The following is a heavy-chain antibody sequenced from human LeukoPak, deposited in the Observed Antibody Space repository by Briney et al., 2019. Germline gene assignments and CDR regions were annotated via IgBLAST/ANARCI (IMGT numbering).Heavy chain of an antibody. Sequence: SETLSLTCTVSGGSISSSSYYWGWIRQPPVKGLEWVASISHSGSTYYKPSLQSRVTISMDTSKNHFSLTLSSVTASDTAVYCCARGERGSDYWGQGTLIAVSS. J-gene: IGHJ4*02. CDR1: GGSISSSSYY. D-gene: IGHD5-24*01. V-gene: IGHV4-39*02. CDR2: ISHSGST. CDR3: ARGERGSDY.